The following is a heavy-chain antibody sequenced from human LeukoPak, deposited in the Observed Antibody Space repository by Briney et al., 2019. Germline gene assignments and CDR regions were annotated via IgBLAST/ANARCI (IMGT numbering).Heavy chain of an antibody. V-gene: IGHV3-73*01. CDR1: GSTFSGSA. Sequence: GVSLRLSCAASGSTFSGSAMHWVRQASGKGLEWVGRIRSKANSYATAYAASVKGRFSIYRDDSKNTAYLQMNSLKTEDTAVYYCTRRDYYMDVWGKGTTVTVSS. CDR3: TRRDYYMDV. J-gene: IGHJ6*03. CDR2: IRSKANSYAT.